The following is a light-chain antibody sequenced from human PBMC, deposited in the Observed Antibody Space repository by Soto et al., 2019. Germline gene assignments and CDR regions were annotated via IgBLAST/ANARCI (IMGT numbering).Light chain of an antibody. CDR2: GAS. V-gene: IGKV3-20*01. Sequence: EVVLTQSPGTLSLSQGERATLSCRASQSVSNNYLAWYQQKPGQAPRLLIYGASSRATGIPDRFSGSGSGTDFTLTISRLEPEDFAVYYCQQYGRSPSTFGGGTKVAI. CDR3: QQYGRSPST. J-gene: IGKJ4*01. CDR1: QSVSNNY.